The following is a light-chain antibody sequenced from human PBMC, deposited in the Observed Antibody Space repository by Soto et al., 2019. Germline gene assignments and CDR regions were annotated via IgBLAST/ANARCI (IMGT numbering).Light chain of an antibody. Sequence: QSALTQPASVSGSPGQSVTISCTGNSSDVGGYNYVSWYQQNAGKAPKLTIYDVSNRPSGVSDRFSGSKSGNTASLTISGLQAEDEADYYCSSYTSGTTRYVFGTGTKLTVL. CDR3: SSYTSGTTRYV. CDR2: DVS. V-gene: IGLV2-14*03. CDR1: SSDVGGYNY. J-gene: IGLJ1*01.